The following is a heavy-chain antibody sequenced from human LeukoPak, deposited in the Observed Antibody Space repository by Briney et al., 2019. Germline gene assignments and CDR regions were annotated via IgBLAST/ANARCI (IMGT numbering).Heavy chain of an antibody. Sequence: SETLSLTCTVSGGSISSSYWTWIRQPPGKGLQWIGYIHHSGDTNSNPSLKNRVTISIDTSRKQVSLKLKSVTAADTAVYYCARRGEKSGSARGWYFDVWGRGSLITVSS. V-gene: IGHV4-59*08. J-gene: IGHJ2*01. CDR1: GGSISSSY. CDR2: IHHSGDT. CDR3: ARRGEKSGSARGWYFDV. D-gene: IGHD5-12*01.